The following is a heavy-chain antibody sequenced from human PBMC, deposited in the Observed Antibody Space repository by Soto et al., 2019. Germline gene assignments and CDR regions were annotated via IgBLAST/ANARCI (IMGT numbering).Heavy chain of an antibody. J-gene: IGHJ6*02. CDR2: ISWNSGSI. D-gene: IGHD4-17*01. V-gene: IGHV3-9*01. CDR3: GKDLVMTTVTATHYYYDGMDV. Sequence: EVQLVESGGGWVQPGRSLRLSCAASGFTFDDYAMHWVRQAPGKGLEWVSGISWNSGSIGYADSVKGRFTISRDNAKNSLYLQMNSLRAEDTALYYCGKDLVMTTVTATHYYYDGMDVWGQGTTVAVSS. CDR1: GFTFDDYA.